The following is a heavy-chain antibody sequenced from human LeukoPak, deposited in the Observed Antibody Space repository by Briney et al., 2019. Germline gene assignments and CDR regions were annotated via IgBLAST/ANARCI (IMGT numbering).Heavy chain of an antibody. Sequence: ASAKVSCKASGYTFTSYAMNWVRQAPGQGPEWMGWMNANSGHTGSAEKFQGRLTMTRDASINTAFMELNSLRSDDTAVYYCARIQSLASSFSSFDSWGQGTLVTVSP. CDR2: MNANSGHT. V-gene: IGHV1-8*02. D-gene: IGHD6-13*01. J-gene: IGHJ5*01. CDR1: GYTFTSYA. CDR3: ARIQSLASSFSSFDS.